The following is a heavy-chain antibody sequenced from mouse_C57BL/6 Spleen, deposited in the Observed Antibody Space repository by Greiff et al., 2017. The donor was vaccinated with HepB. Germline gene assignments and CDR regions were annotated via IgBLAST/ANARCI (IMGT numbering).Heavy chain of an antibody. V-gene: IGHV1-55*01. CDR2: IYPGSGST. J-gene: IGHJ3*01. Sequence: VQLQQPGAELVKPGASVKMSCKASGYTFTSYWITWVKQRPGQGLEWIGVIYPGSGSTNYNEKFKSKATLTVDTSSSTAYMQLSSLTSEDSAVYYCARGDYGSRAWFAYWGQGTLVTVSA. D-gene: IGHD1-1*01. CDR1: GYTFTSYW. CDR3: ARGDYGSRAWFAY.